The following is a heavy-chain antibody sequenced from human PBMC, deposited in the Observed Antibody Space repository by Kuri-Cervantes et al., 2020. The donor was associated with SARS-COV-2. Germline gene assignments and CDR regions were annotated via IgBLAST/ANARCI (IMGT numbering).Heavy chain of an antibody. CDR2: ISWNSGSI. Sequence: GGSLRLSCAASGFTFDDYAMHWVRQAPGKGLEWVSGISWNSGSIGYADSVKGRFTISRDNSKNTLYLQMNSLRPEDTGTYFCSKELSTGGQGILVTVSS. J-gene: IGHJ4*02. V-gene: IGHV3-9*01. CDR3: SKELST. CDR1: GFTFDDYA.